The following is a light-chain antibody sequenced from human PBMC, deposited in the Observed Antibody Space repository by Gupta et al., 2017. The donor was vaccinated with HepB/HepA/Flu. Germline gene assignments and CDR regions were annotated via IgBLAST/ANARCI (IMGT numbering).Light chain of an antibody. Sequence: QSALTQPRSVSGSPGQSVTTSCTGTSSDVGGYNYVSWYQQPPGKAPKLMIYDVSKRPSGVPDRFSGSKSGNTASLTISGLQAEDEADYYCCSYAGSYTLFGGGTKLTVL. CDR3: CSYAGSYTL. CDR1: SSDVGGYNY. CDR2: DVS. J-gene: IGLJ2*01. V-gene: IGLV2-11*01.